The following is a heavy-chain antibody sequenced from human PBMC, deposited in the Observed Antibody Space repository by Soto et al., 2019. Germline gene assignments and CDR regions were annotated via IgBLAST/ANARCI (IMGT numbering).Heavy chain of an antibody. V-gene: IGHV4-59*01. Sequence: QVQLQESGPGLVKPSETLSLTCTVSGGSISSYYWSWIRQPPGKGLEWIGYIYYSGSTNYNPSLKSRVTISVDTSKNQFSLKLSSVTAADTAVYYCARERSQGSGYYGMDVWGQGTTVTVSS. CDR1: GGSISSYY. J-gene: IGHJ6*02. CDR2: IYYSGST. D-gene: IGHD2-15*01. CDR3: ARERSQGSGYYGMDV.